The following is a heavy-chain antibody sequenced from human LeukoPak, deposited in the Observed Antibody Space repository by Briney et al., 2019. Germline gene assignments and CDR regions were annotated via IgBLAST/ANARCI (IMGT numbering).Heavy chain of an antibody. CDR3: ARDIFYSNGYYGMDV. CDR1: GFTFSSYR. Sequence: PGGSLRLSCAASGFTFSSYRMNWVRQAPGKRLEWVSYISSSSDYIYYGRFTISRDNAKNSLYLQMNSLRAEDTAVYYCARDIFYSNGYYGMDVWGQGTTVTVSS. CDR2: ISSSSDYI. D-gene: IGHD4-11*01. V-gene: IGHV3-21*01. J-gene: IGHJ6*02.